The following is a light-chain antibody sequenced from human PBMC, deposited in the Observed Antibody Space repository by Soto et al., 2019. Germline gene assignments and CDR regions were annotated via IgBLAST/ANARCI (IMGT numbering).Light chain of an antibody. CDR1: QDIRNY. CDR3: LQVSSFPRT. CDR2: AAS. J-gene: IGKJ1*01. Sequence: IQLTQSPSSLSASVGDRVTVTCRASQDIRNYLAWYQQKPGKAPQFLIQAASNLQSGVPSRFSGSGSGTEFILSINSLQPEDIATYYCLQVSSFPRTFGQGTKVDIK. V-gene: IGKV1-9*01.